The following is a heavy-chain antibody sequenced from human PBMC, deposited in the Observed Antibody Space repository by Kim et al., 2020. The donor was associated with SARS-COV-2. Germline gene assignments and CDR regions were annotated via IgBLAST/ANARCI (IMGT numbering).Heavy chain of an antibody. V-gene: IGHV3-33*01. D-gene: IGHD1-26*01. CDR2: IWYDGSNK. CDR3: ARGGGSYKYYFDY. CDR1: GFTFSSYG. J-gene: IGHJ4*02. Sequence: GGSLRLSCAASGFTFSSYGMHWVRQAPGKGLEWVAVIWYDGSNKYYADSVKGRFTISRDNSKNTLYLQMNSLRAEDTAVYYCARGGGSYKYYFDYWGQGTLVTVSS.